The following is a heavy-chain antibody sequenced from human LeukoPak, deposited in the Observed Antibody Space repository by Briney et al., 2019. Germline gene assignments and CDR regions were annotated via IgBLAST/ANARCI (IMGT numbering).Heavy chain of an antibody. CDR1: GGSITSGSYY. CDR2: ISYSGST. J-gene: IGHJ3*02. D-gene: IGHD5-12*01. CDR3: AREEGGLYSGYDLSSAFDI. Sequence: SETLSLTCTVSGGSITSGSYYWAWIRQPPGKGLEWIGSISYSGSTYYNPSLKSRVTISVDTSKNQFSLKLSSVTAADTAVYYCAREEGGLYSGYDLSSAFDIWGQGTMVTVSS. V-gene: IGHV4-39*02.